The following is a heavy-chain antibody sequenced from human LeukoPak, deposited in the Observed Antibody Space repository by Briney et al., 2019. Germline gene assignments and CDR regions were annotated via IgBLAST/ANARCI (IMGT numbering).Heavy chain of an antibody. J-gene: IGHJ4*02. V-gene: IGHV3-7*01. CDR1: GFTFSSYW. Sequence: QPGGSLRLSCAASGFTFSSYWMSWVRQAPGKGLEWVANIKQDGSNKYYADSVKGRFTISRDNSKNTLYLQMNSLRAEDTAVYYCAKERSSGWYYFDYWGQGTLVTVSS. CDR3: AKERSSGWYYFDY. D-gene: IGHD6-19*01. CDR2: IKQDGSNK.